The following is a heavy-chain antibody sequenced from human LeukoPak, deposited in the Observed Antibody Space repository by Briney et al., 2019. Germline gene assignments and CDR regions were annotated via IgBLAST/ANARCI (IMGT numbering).Heavy chain of an antibody. J-gene: IGHJ6*02. V-gene: IGHV3-11*01. CDR3: ARDPPYYYYYGMDV. Sequence: PGGPLRLSCAASGFTFSDYYMSWIRQAPGKGLEWVSYISSSGSTIYYADSVKGRFTISRDNAKNSLYLQMNSLRAEDTAVYYCARDPPYYYYYGMDVWGQGTTVTVSS. CDR1: GFTFSDYY. CDR2: ISSSGSTI.